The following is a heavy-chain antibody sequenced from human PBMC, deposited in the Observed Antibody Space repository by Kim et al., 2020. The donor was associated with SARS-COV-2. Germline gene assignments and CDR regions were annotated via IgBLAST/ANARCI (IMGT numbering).Heavy chain of an antibody. CDR1: GFTFSSYA. D-gene: IGHD6-19*01. V-gene: IGHV3-30-3*01. CDR2: ISYDGSNK. CDR3: ARYQRLLYSSGWYVGY. Sequence: GGSLRLSCAASGFTFSSYAMHWVRQSPGKGLEWVAVISYDGSNKYYADSVKGRFTISRDNSKNTLYLQMNSLRAEDTAVYYCARYQRLLYSSGWYVGYWGQGTLVTVSS. J-gene: IGHJ4*02.